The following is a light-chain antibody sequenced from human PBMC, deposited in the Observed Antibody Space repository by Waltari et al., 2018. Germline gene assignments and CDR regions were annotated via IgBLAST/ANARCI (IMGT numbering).Light chain of an antibody. CDR1: QNIGTY. Sequence: LTQSPGTLSVSPGERATLSCRASQNIGTYFVWYQQKPGQAPRLLMYAASRRATGIPDRFSGSGSGTDVSLTITRLEPEDFAVYYCQNHERLPATFGQGTKVEIK. CDR3: QNHERLPAT. V-gene: IGKV3-20*01. CDR2: AAS. J-gene: IGKJ1*01.